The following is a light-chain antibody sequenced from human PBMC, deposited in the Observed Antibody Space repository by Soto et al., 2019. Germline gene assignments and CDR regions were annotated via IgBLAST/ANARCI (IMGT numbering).Light chain of an antibody. Sequence: DIQMTQSHSTLSASVCDRVTITCRTSQTVNTWLAWYQQQPGEAPNLLIYKASSLESGVPSRFSGSGSGTEFTLTISSLQPDDFATYYCQQYHNYWTFGPGTKVDIK. CDR1: QTVNTW. J-gene: IGKJ1*01. CDR3: QQYHNYWT. CDR2: KAS. V-gene: IGKV1-5*03.